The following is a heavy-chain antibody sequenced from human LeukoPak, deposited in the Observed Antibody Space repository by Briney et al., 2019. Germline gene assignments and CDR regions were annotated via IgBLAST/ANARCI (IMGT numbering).Heavy chain of an antibody. Sequence: GGSLRLSCAASGFTFSNYWMHWVRHAPGKGLVWVSRVNTDGSSTSYADSVKGRFTISRNNAKNTLYLQMNSLRAEDTAVYYCGRGGKVEQLVLARWGQGSLVTVSS. J-gene: IGHJ4*02. D-gene: IGHD6-13*01. CDR3: GRGGKVEQLVLAR. CDR1: GFTFSNYW. V-gene: IGHV3-74*01. CDR2: VNTDGSST.